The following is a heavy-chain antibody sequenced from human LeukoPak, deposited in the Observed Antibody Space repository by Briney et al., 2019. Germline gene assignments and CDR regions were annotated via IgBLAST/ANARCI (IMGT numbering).Heavy chain of an antibody. V-gene: IGHV4-59*01. J-gene: IGHJ4*02. Sequence: SETLSLTCTVSGGSISSYYWSWIRQPPGKGLEWIGYIHYSGSTNYNPSLKSRVTISVDTSKNQFSLKLSSVTAADTAVYCCARSIDYWGQGTLVTVSS. CDR1: GGSISSYY. CDR2: IHYSGST. CDR3: ARSIDY.